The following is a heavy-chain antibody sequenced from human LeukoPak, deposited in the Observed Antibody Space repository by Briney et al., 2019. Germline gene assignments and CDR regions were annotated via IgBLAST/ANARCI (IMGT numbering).Heavy chain of an antibody. D-gene: IGHD3-16*01. Sequence: GGSLRLSCAASGFTVSSNYMSWVRQAPGKGLEWVSYISSSSSTIYYADSVKGRFTISRDNSKNTLYLQMNSLRAEDTAVYYCAREYDYVWGSYADWGQGTLVTVSS. CDR1: GFTVSSNY. CDR2: ISSSSSTI. J-gene: IGHJ4*02. CDR3: AREYDYVWGSYAD. V-gene: IGHV3-48*01.